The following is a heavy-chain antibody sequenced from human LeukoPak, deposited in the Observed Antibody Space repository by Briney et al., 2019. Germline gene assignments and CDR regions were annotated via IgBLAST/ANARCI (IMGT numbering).Heavy chain of an antibody. Sequence: GGSLRLSCAASGFTFSSYAMHWVRQAPGKGLEWVAVISYDGSNKYYADSVKGRFTISRDNSKNTLYLQMNSLRAEDTAVYYCARDERGLYYFDYWGQGTLVTVSS. CDR3: ARDERGLYYFDY. V-gene: IGHV3-30*04. J-gene: IGHJ4*02. CDR1: GFTFSSYA. CDR2: ISYDGSNK.